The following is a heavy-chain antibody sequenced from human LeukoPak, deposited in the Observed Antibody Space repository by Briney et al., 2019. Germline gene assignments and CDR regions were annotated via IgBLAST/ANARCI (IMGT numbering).Heavy chain of an antibody. CDR2: IYHSGST. CDR1: GGSISSSSYY. Sequence: SETLSLTCTVSGGSISSSSYYWGWIRQPPGKGLEWIGSIYHSGSTYYNPSLKSRVTISVDTSKNQFSLKLSSVTAADTAVYYCARGTVLRFLEWPPYDAFDIWGQGTMVTVSP. D-gene: IGHD3-3*01. CDR3: ARGTVLRFLEWPPYDAFDI. V-gene: IGHV4-39*01. J-gene: IGHJ3*02.